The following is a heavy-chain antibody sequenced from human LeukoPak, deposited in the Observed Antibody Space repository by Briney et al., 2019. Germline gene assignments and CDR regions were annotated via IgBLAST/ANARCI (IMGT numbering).Heavy chain of an antibody. CDR2: IIPIFGTA. Sequence: GASVKVSCKASGGTFSSYAINWVRRAPGQGLEWMGGIIPIFGTANYAQKFQGRVTITTDESTSTAYMELSSLRSEDTAVYYCARGEGYGDYVAGELDYWGQGTLVTVSS. J-gene: IGHJ4*02. V-gene: IGHV1-69*05. D-gene: IGHD4-17*01. CDR1: GGTFSSYA. CDR3: ARGEGYGDYVAGELDY.